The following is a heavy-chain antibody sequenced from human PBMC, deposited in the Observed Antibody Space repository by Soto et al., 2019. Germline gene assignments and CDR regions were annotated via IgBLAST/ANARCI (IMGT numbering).Heavy chain of an antibody. CDR1: GFTFSSYA. D-gene: IGHD6-19*01. CDR3: AKDLQFSGWLSAQAFDY. V-gene: IGHV3-23*01. Sequence: EVQLLESGGGLVQPGGTLRLSCTISGFTFSSYAMSWVRQAPGKGLECVSSITGSGDSTYYADSVKGRFSISRDKSKNTLYLQMNSLRAEDTAVYNCAKDLQFSGWLSAQAFDYWGQGTQVTFSS. CDR2: ITGSGDST. J-gene: IGHJ4*02.